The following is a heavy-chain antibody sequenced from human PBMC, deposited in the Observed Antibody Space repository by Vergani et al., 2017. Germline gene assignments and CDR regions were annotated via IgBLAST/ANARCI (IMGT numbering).Heavy chain of an antibody. CDR2: ISWNSGSI. Sequence: EVQLVESGGGLVQPGRSLRLSCAASGFTFDLYAIHWLRQAPGQGLELVSGISWNSGSIGYADSVKGRFTISRDKAKNSLYLQMNSLRAEDTALYYCAKGFGEFTYSENDYWGQGTLVTVSS. CDR1: GFTFDLYA. J-gene: IGHJ4*02. V-gene: IGHV3-9*01. D-gene: IGHD3-10*01. CDR3: AKGFGEFTYSENDY.